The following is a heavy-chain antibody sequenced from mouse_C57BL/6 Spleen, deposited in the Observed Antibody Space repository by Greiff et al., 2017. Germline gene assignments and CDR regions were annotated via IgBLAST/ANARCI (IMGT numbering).Heavy chain of an antibody. J-gene: IGHJ2*01. CDR3: AREAITTVVATDY. Sequence: QVQLQQPGTELVKPGASVKLSCKASGYTFTSYWMHWVKQRPGQGLEWIGNINPSNGGTNYNEKFKSKATLTVDKSSSTDYMQLSSLTSEDSAVYYCAREAITTVVATDYWGQGTTLTVSS. CDR2: INPSNGGT. V-gene: IGHV1-53*01. D-gene: IGHD1-1*01. CDR1: GYTFTSYW.